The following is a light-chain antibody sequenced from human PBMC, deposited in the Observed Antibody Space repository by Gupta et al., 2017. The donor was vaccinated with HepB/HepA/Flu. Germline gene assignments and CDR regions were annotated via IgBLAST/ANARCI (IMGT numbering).Light chain of an antibody. CDR2: DVS. CDR1: SSDVGGYTY. CDR3: SSFTSTIPYV. V-gene: IGLV2-14*03. J-gene: IGLJ1*01. Sequence: QSALTQPASVSGSPGQSITISCTGTSSDVGGYTYVSWYQQHPGKAPNLMIFDVSNRPSGVSSRFSGSKSGNTASLTISGLQVEDEADYYCSSFTSTIPYVFGTGTKVTVL.